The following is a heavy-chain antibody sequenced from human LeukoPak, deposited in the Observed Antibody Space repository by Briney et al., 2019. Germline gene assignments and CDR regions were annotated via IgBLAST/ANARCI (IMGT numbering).Heavy chain of an antibody. V-gene: IGHV3-9*01. J-gene: IGHJ3*02. Sequence: GGSLRLSCAASGFTFDDYAMHWVRQAPGKGLEGVSGISWNSGSIGYADSVKGRFTISRVNAKNALYLQMNSLRAEDTALYYCAESSSSLEGGAFDIWGQGTMVTVSS. D-gene: IGHD6-13*01. CDR2: ISWNSGSI. CDR3: AESSSSLEGGAFDI. CDR1: GFTFDDYA.